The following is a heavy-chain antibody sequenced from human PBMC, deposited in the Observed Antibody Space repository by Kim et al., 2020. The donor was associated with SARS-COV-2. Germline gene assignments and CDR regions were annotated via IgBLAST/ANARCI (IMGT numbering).Heavy chain of an antibody. V-gene: IGHV4-39*07. CDR2: GST. J-gene: IGHJ5*02. CDR3: ARAGGPMVRGVENWFGP. Sequence: SETLSLTCTVSGGSISSYSYYWGWVRQPPGQGLEWIGSGSTYYNPSLKSRVTISVDTSKNQFSLKLSSVTAADTAVYYCARAGGPMVRGVENWFGPWGQGTLVTVSS. CDR1: GGSISSYSYY. D-gene: IGHD3-10*01.